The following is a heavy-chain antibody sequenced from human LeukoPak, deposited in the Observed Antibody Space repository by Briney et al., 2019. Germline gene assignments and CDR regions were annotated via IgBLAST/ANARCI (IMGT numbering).Heavy chain of an antibody. Sequence: TGGSLRLSCAASGFTFSDYYMSWIRQAPGKGLEWVSYISSSGSTIYYADSVKGRFTISRDNAKNSLYLQMNSLRAEDTAVYYCASRHYYDSSGYGDAFDIWGQGTMVIVSS. CDR3: ASRHYYDSSGYGDAFDI. V-gene: IGHV3-11*04. CDR1: GFTFSDYY. J-gene: IGHJ3*02. CDR2: ISSSGSTI. D-gene: IGHD3-22*01.